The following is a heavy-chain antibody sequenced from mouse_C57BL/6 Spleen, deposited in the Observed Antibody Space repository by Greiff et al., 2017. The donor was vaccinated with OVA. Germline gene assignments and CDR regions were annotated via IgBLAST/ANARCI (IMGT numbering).Heavy chain of an antibody. D-gene: IGHD2-2*01. CDR2: IDPSDSYT. CDR3: ARRGYGYDLAY. J-gene: IGHJ3*01. CDR1: GYTFTSYW. V-gene: IGHV1-50*01. Sequence: QVQLQQPGAELVKPGASVKLSCKASGYTFTSYWMQWVKQRPGQGLEWIGEIDPSDSYTNSNQKFKGKATLTVDTSSSTAYMQLSSLTSEDSAVYYCARRGYGYDLAYWGQGTLVTVSA.